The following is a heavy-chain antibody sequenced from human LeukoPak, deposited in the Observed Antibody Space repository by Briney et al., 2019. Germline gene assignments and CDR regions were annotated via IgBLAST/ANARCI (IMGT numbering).Heavy chain of an antibody. CDR2: IYYSGNT. D-gene: IGHD3-10*01. V-gene: IGHV4-59*01. J-gene: IGHJ4*02. CDR3: ARTSITMVRGVIINRLFDY. Sequence: SETLSLTCTVSGGSISTYYWSWIRQPPGKGQERMGYIYYSGNTNYNPSLKSLVTISVDTSKNQFSLKLSSVTAADTAVYYCARTSITMVRGVIINRLFDYWGQGTLVTVSS. CDR1: GGSISTYY.